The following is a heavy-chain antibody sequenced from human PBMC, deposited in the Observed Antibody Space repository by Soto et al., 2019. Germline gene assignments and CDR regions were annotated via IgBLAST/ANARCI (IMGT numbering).Heavy chain of an antibody. Sequence: PGVSLRLSCSASGFTFSSYGMHWVRQAPGKGLEWVAVISYDGSNKYYADSVKGRFTISRDNSKNTLYLQMNSLRAEDTAVYYCAKEGIFDYWGQGNLVTVSS. V-gene: IGHV3-30*18. CDR1: GFTFSSYG. D-gene: IGHD2-21*01. J-gene: IGHJ4*02. CDR3: AKEGIFDY. CDR2: ISYDGSNK.